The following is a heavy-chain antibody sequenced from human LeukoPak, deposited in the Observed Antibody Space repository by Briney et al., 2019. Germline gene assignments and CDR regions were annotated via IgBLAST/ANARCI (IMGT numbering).Heavy chain of an antibody. D-gene: IGHD3-10*01. V-gene: IGHV1-18*01. Sequence: ASVRVSCKASGYTFSIYGFSWVRQAPGQGLEWMGWISVYNGNTNYAQKFQGRVYMTRDTSTSTVYMVLSSLRSEDTALYYCARGRLGSGSSHYFLDNWGQGTLVTVSS. J-gene: IGHJ4*02. CDR1: GYTFSIYG. CDR3: ARGRLGSGSSHYFLDN. CDR2: ISVYNGNT.